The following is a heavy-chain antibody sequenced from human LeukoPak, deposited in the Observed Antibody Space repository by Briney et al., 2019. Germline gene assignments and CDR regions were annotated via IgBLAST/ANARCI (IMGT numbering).Heavy chain of an antibody. J-gene: IGHJ3*02. D-gene: IGHD6-13*01. V-gene: IGHV4-31*03. Sequence: SQTLSLTCTVSGGSISSGGYYWSWIRQHPGKGLEWIGEINHSGSTNYNPSLKSRVTISVDTSKNQFSLKLSSVTAADTAVYYCARGRGIAAAGTGRAFDIWGQGTMVTVSS. CDR1: GGSISSGGYY. CDR3: ARGRGIAAAGTGRAFDI. CDR2: INHSGST.